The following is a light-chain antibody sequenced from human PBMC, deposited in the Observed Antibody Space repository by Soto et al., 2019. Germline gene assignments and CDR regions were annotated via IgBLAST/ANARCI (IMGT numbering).Light chain of an antibody. CDR2: IAS. Sequence: DIQITHSPASLSASVGERVTITCRASQDISNWLTWYQHKPGKAPKVLIYIASRLQSGVPSRFSGRGSGTDFSLTISNLQPEDFATYFCQQSRTFPLTFGGGTKVDIK. V-gene: IGKV1-12*01. J-gene: IGKJ4*01. CDR1: QDISNW. CDR3: QQSRTFPLT.